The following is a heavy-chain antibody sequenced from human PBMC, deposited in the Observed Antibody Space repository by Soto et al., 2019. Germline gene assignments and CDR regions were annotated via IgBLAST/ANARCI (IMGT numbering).Heavy chain of an antibody. CDR2: IKQDGSEK. D-gene: IGHD3-3*01. CDR1: GFTFSSYW. V-gene: IGHV3-7*03. CDR3: ARGRAYYDFWSGYSYYYYGMDV. Sequence: PVGSLRLSCAASGFTFSSYWMSWVRQAPGKGLEWVANIKQDGSEKYYVDSVKGRFTISRDNAKNSLYLQMNSLRAEDTAVYYCARGRAYYDFWSGYSYYYYGMDVWGQGTTVTVSS. J-gene: IGHJ6*02.